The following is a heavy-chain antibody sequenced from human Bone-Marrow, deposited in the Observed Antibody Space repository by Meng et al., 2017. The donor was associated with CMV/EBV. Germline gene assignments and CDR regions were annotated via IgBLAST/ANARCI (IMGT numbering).Heavy chain of an antibody. CDR1: GFTFSSYS. V-gene: IGHV3-7*01. D-gene: IGHD2-2*01. J-gene: IGHJ4*02. CDR3: ARDEGIVVVPAAEFDY. Sequence: GESLKISCAASGFTFSSYSMNWVRQAPGKGLEWVANIKQDGSEKYYVDSVKGRFTISRDNAKNSLYLQMNSLRAEDTAVYYCARDEGIVVVPAAEFDYCGQGTLVTVSS. CDR2: IKQDGSEK.